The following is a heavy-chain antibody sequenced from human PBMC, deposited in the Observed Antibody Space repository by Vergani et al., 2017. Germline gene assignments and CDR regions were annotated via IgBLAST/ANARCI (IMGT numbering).Heavy chain of an antibody. D-gene: IGHD3-9*01. J-gene: IGHJ5*02. CDR1: GGSISSYY. Sequence: QVQLQESGPGLVKPSETLSLTCTVSGGSISSYYWSWIRQPPGKGLEWIGYIYYSGSTNYNPSLKSRVTISVDTSKNQFSLKLSSVTAADTAVYYCARGGAESYDIVTGYDYNWFDPWGQGTLVTVSS. CDR3: ARGGAESYDIVTGYDYNWFDP. CDR2: IYYSGST. V-gene: IGHV4-59*01.